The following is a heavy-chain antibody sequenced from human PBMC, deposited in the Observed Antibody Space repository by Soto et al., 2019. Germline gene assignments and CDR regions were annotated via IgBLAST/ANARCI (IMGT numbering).Heavy chain of an antibody. CDR3: ARDMITMVRGSPPGGTQGN. J-gene: IGHJ4*02. CDR1: GYTFTSYY. D-gene: IGHD3-10*01. CDR2: INPSGGST. V-gene: IGHV1-46*01. Sequence: ASVKVSCKASGYTFTSYYMHWVRQAPGQGLEWMGIINPSGGSTSYAQKFQGRVTMTRDTSTSTVYMELSSLRSEDTAVYYCARDMITMVRGSPPGGTQGNWGQVTLVTVSS.